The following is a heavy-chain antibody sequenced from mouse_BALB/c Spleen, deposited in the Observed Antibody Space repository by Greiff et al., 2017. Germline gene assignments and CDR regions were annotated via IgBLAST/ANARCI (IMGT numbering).Heavy chain of an antibody. J-gene: IGHJ2*01. D-gene: IGHD2-10*01. CDR3: ARGAYYGNYYFDY. V-gene: IGHV5-6-5*01. Sequence: EVQGVESGGGLVKPGGSLKLSCAASGFTFSSYAMSWVRQTPEKRLEWVASISSGGSTYYPDSVKGRFTISRDNARNILYLQMSSLRSEDTAMYYCARGAYYGNYYFDYWGQGTTRTVSS. CDR2: ISSGGST. CDR1: GFTFSSYA.